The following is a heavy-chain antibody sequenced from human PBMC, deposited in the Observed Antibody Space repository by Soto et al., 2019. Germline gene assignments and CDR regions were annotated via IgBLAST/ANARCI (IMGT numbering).Heavy chain of an antibody. CDR2: IIPIFGTA. V-gene: IGHV1-69*01. J-gene: IGHJ6*02. Sequence: QVQLVQSGAEVKKPGSSVKVSCKASGGTFSSYAISWVRQAPGQGLEWMGGIIPIFGTANYAQKFQGRVTTTADESTSTAYMELSSLRSEDTAVYYCARKSEGSGSYYNEDYYYYYGMDVWGQGTTVTVSS. CDR3: ARKSEGSGSYYNEDYYYYYGMDV. D-gene: IGHD3-10*01. CDR1: GGTFSSYA.